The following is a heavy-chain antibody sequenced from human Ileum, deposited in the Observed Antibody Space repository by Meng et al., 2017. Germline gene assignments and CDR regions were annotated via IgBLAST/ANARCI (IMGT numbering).Heavy chain of an antibody. V-gene: IGHV3-7*01. J-gene: IGHJ4*02. CDR2: IQQDGSEM. Sequence: GESLKISCPGSGFTFSSYSMSWVRQAPGKGLEWVAKIQQDGSEMYYVDSVKGRFTIARDNAKNSLYLQMNSLGADDTAVYYCARDEKLQAYDYWGQGTLVTVSS. CDR1: GFTFSSYS. D-gene: IGHD4-23*01. CDR3: ARDEKLQAYDY.